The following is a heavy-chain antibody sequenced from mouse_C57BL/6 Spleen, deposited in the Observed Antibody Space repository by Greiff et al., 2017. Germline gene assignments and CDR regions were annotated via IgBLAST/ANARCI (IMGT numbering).Heavy chain of an antibody. V-gene: IGHV5-9-1*02. CDR1: GFTFSSYA. D-gene: IGHD1-1*01. CDR3: TRGVGSTRWYFDV. CDR2: ISSGGDYI. J-gene: IGHJ1*03. Sequence: DVHLVESGEGLVKPGGSLKLSCAASGFTFSSYAMSWVRQTPEKRLEWVAYISSGGDYIYYADTVKGRFTISRDNARNTLYLQMSSLKSEDTAMYYCTRGVGSTRWYFDVWGTGTTVTVAS.